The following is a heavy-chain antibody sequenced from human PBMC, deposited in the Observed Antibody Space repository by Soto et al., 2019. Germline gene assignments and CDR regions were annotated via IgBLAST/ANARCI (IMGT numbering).Heavy chain of an antibody. CDR1: GGTFSSYA. CDR2: IIPIFGTA. D-gene: IGHD2-15*01. CDR3: AREGSYCSGGSCYFSGFDP. Sequence: ASVKVSCKASGGTFSSYAISWVRQAPGQGLEWMGGIIPIFGTANYAQKFQGRVTITADESTSTAYMELSSLRSEDTAVYYCAREGSYCSGGSCYFSGFDPWGQRTLVTVSS. V-gene: IGHV1-69*13. J-gene: IGHJ5*02.